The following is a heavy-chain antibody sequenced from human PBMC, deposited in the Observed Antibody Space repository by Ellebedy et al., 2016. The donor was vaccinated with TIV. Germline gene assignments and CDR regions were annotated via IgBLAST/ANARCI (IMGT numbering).Heavy chain of an antibody. V-gene: IGHV1-18*01. Sequence: ASVKVSXKASGYTFTSYGISWVRQAPGQGLEWMGWISAYNGNTKYSQKFQGRVTITRDTSASTAYMELSSLRSEDTAVYYCARDLDYYGSGSPDFDYWGQGTLVTVSS. J-gene: IGHJ4*02. D-gene: IGHD3-10*01. CDR3: ARDLDYYGSGSPDFDY. CDR1: GYTFTSYG. CDR2: ISAYNGNT.